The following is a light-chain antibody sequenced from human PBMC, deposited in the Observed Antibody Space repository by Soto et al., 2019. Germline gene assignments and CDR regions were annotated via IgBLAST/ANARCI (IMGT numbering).Light chain of an antibody. CDR2: EDN. CDR1: GGSIASGY. Sequence: NFMLTQPHSVSESPGKTVTISCTRSGGSIASGYVQWYQQRPGSAPTTVIYEDNQRPSGVPDRFSGSTDRSSNSASLTISGLKTEDEADYYCQSYHSSTPYVFGTGTKLTVL. CDR3: QSYHSSTPYV. J-gene: IGLJ1*01. V-gene: IGLV6-57*03.